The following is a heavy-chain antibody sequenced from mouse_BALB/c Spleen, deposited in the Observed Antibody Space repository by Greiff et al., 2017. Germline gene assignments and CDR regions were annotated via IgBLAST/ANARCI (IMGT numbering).Heavy chain of an antibody. V-gene: IGHV1S56*01. CDR2: IYPGNVNT. Sequence: QVQLQQSGPELVKPGASVRISCKASGYTFTSYYIHWVKQRPGQGLEWIGWIYPGNVNTKYNEKFKGKATLTADKSSSTAYMLLRSLTSEDSAVDFCARNYNYDWYFDVWGAGTTVTVSS. CDR1: GYTFTSYY. J-gene: IGHJ1*01. CDR3: ARNYNYDWYFDV. D-gene: IGHD2-12*01.